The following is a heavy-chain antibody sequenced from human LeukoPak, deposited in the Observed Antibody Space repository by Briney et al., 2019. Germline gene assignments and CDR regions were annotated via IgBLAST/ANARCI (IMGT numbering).Heavy chain of an antibody. Sequence: SVKVSCKASGGTFSSYAISWVRQAPGQGLEWMGRIIPIFGTANYAQKFQGRVTITTDESTSTAYMELSSLRPEDTAVYYCARDWAALTYCGGDCYGGYFDYWGQGTLVTASS. CDR1: GGTFSSYA. D-gene: IGHD2-21*02. V-gene: IGHV1-69*05. J-gene: IGHJ4*02. CDR3: ARDWAALTYCGGDCYGGYFDY. CDR2: IIPIFGTA.